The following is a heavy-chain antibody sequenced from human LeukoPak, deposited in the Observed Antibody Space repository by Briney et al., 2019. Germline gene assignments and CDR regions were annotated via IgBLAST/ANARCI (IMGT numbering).Heavy chain of an antibody. J-gene: IGHJ4*02. Sequence: PSETLSLTCTVSGGSISSYYWSWIRQPPGKGLEWIGYIYDSGRTNYNPSLKSRVTISVDTSKNQFSLKLSSVTAADTAVYYCARAQTYGSGSYSNYFDYWGQGTLVTVSS. D-gene: IGHD3-10*01. V-gene: IGHV4-59*12. CDR2: IYDSGRT. CDR1: GGSISSYY. CDR3: ARAQTYGSGSYSNYFDY.